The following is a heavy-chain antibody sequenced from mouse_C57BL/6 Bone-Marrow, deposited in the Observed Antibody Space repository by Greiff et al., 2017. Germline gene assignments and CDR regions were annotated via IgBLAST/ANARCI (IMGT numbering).Heavy chain of an antibody. Sequence: EVMLVESGGGLVKPGGSLKLSCAASGFTFSSYAMSWVRQTPEKRLEWVATISDGGSYTYYPDNVKGRFTISRDNAKNNLYLQMSHLKSEDTAMYYCARDHYGSSQDAYWGQGTLVTVSA. D-gene: IGHD1-1*01. J-gene: IGHJ3*01. CDR2: ISDGGSYT. CDR1: GFTFSSYA. V-gene: IGHV5-4*01. CDR3: ARDHYGSSQDAY.